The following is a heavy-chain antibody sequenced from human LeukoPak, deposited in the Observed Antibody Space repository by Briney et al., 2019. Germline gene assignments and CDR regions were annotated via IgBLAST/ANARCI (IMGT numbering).Heavy chain of an antibody. J-gene: IGHJ4*02. CDR3: ARGSVLLWFGEPAHFDY. D-gene: IGHD3-10*01. CDR2: IYYSGST. Sequence: SQTLSLTCTVSGGSISSGDYYWSWIRQPPGKGLEWIGYIYYSGSTYYNPSLKSRVTISVDTSKNQFSLKLSSVTAADTAVYYCARGSVLLWFGEPAHFDYWGQGTLVTVSS. V-gene: IGHV4-30-4*08. CDR1: GGSISSGDYY.